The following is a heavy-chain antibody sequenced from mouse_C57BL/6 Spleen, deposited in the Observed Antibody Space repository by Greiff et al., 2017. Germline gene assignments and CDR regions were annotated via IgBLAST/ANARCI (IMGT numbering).Heavy chain of an antibody. CDR1: GFSLSTYNMG. V-gene: IGHV8-5*01. D-gene: IGHD4-1*01. CDR2: IWWNDDK. Sequence: QVTLKVSGPGILQPSQTLSLTCSFSGFSLSTYNMGIGWRRQPSGKGLEWLAHIWWNDDKYYNPSLKSRLTISKDTSNHQVFLKITSVDTAETATYSCAQMTGGFDYWCQGTTLTVSS. CDR3: AQMTGGFDY. J-gene: IGHJ2*01.